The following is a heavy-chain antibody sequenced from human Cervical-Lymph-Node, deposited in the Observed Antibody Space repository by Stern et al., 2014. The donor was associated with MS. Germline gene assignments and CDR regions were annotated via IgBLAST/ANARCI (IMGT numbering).Heavy chain of an antibody. D-gene: IGHD6-19*01. CDR3: ARDQTVAGYFDY. V-gene: IGHV4-31*03. J-gene: IGHJ4*02. CDR1: GGSISSGGYY. Sequence: VQLVESGPGLVKPSQTLSLTCTVSGGSISSGGYYWSWVRQHPGKGLEWIGYIFYSGGTYYNPSLKSRVIISVDTSKNQFSLKLSSVTAADTAVYYCARDQTVAGYFDYWGQGALVTVSS. CDR2: IFYSGGT.